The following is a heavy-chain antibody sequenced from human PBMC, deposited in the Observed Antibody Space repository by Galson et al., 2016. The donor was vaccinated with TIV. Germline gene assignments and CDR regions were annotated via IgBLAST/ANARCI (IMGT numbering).Heavy chain of an antibody. V-gene: IGHV1-69*13. J-gene: IGHJ6*02. CDR3: ATDRNIAMDTYYYYYGVDV. Sequence: SVKVSCKASGGSFSSYVFNWVRQAPGQGLEWMGNIIPLFGSANYAQESQGRVTITADESTSTAYMELSRLRSEDTAIYYCATDRNIAMDTYYYYYGVDVWGQGTTVTVSS. CDR1: GGSFSSYV. D-gene: IGHD5-24*01. CDR2: IIPLFGSA.